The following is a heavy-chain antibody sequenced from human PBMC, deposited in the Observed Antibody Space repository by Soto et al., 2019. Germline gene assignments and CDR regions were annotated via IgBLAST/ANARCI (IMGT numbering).Heavy chain of an antibody. J-gene: IGHJ4*02. Sequence: EVQLLESGGGLVQPGGSLRLSCAASGFTFSSYAMSWVRQAPGKGLEWVSAISGSGGSTYYADSVKGRFTISRDNSKNTLYLQMNSLRAEGTAVYYCAKRRTYSSAWYEFDYWGQGTLVTVSS. D-gene: IGHD6-19*01. CDR3: AKRRTYSSAWYEFDY. CDR2: ISGSGGST. V-gene: IGHV3-23*01. CDR1: GFTFSSYA.